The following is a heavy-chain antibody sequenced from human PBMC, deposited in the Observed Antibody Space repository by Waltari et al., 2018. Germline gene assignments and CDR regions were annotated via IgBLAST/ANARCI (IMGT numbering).Heavy chain of an antibody. CDR2: IIPIFGTA. Sequence: GGTFSSYAISWVRQAPGQGLEWMGGIIPIFGTANYAQKFQGRVTITADESTSTAYMELSSLRSEDTAVYYCARVPIYSSSSPDFDYWGQGTLVTVSS. D-gene: IGHD6-6*01. CDR1: GGTFSSYA. CDR3: ARVPIYSSSSPDFDY. V-gene: IGHV1-69*01. J-gene: IGHJ4*02.